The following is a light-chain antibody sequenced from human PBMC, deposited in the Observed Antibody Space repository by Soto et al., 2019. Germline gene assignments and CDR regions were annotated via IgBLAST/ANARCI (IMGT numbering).Light chain of an antibody. CDR3: QQYGCSGT. Sequence: EIVLTQSPGTLSLSPGERATLSCRASHSVISSYLAWYQQKPGQAPLLLTYGASNRATGIPDRLNVSGSGTDFTLPLSRLEPEEFAEDDCQQYGCSGTCGQRAK. CDR2: GAS. J-gene: IGKJ1*01. V-gene: IGKV3-20*01. CDR1: HSVISSY.